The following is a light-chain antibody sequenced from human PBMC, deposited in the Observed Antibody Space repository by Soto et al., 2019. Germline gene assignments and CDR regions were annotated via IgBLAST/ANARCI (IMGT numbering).Light chain of an antibody. V-gene: IGLV2-23*01. Sequence: QSVLTQPASVSGSPGQSITISCTGTSSDIGGYNLVSWFQQHPGKAPKLMIYEGSKRPSGVSTRFSGSKSGNTASLTISGLQAEDEADYYCCSYADSTTPVIFGGGTKVTVL. J-gene: IGLJ2*01. CDR3: CSYADSTTPVI. CDR2: EGS. CDR1: SSDIGGYNL.